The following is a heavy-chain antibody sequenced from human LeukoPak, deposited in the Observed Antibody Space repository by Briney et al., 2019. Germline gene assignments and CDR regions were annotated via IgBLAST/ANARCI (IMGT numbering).Heavy chain of an antibody. CDR3: AKDRANWAIDD. CDR1: GFTFSSYG. D-gene: IGHD3-16*01. CDR2: ISYDGSNK. J-gene: IGHJ4*02. Sequence: GGSLRLSCAASGFTFSSYGMHWVRQAPGKGLEWVAVISYDGSNKYYADSVKGRFTISKDDARKSMYLQMNSLRVEDTAVYYCAKDRANWAIDDWGQGTQVTVSS. V-gene: IGHV3-30*18.